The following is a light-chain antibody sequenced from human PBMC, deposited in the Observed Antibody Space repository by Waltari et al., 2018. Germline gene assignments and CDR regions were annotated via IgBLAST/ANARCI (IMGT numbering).Light chain of an antibody. Sequence: QSVLTQPPSASGTPGQRVTISCPGSGSNLGSTAVTWYQHLPGTAPKILIYSKSLRPSGVPDRFSGSKSGTSASLAISGLQSEDEADYYCAAWDDSLNRVFGGGTKLTVL. CDR2: SKS. CDR3: AAWDDSLNRV. V-gene: IGLV1-44*01. J-gene: IGLJ2*01. CDR1: GSNLGSTA.